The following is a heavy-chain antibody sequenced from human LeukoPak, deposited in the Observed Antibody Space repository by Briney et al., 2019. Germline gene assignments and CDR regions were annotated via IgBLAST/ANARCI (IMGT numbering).Heavy chain of an antibody. CDR3: AKDVTSTWRGYFDY. CDR1: GFTFDDYA. CDR2: ISWNSVTI. D-gene: IGHD2-2*01. Sequence: GRSLRLSCAASGFTFDDYAIHWVRQAPGKGLEWVSGISWNSVTIDYADSVKGRFTISRDNAKNSVYLQMNSLTPEDTALYYCAKDVTSTWRGYFDYWGQGTLVTVSS. V-gene: IGHV3-9*01. J-gene: IGHJ4*02.